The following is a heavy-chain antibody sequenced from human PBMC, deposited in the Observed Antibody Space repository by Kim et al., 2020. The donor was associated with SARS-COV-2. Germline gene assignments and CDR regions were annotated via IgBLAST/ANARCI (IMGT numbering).Heavy chain of an antibody. D-gene: IGHD5-18*01. CDR1: GGSFSGYY. J-gene: IGHJ3*02. CDR2: INHSGST. V-gene: IGHV4-34*01. CDR3: ARGRGYSYGWGTTAFDI. Sequence: SETLSLTCAVYGGSFSGYYWSWIRQPPGKGLEWIGEINHSGSTNYNPSLKSRVTISVDTSKNQFSLKLSSVTAADTAVYYCARGRGYSYGWGTTAFDIWGQGTMVTVSS.